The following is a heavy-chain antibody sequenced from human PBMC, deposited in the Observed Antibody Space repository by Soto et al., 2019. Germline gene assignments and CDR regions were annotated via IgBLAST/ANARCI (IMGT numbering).Heavy chain of an antibody. V-gene: IGHV1-18*01. D-gene: IGHD1-1*01. CDR1: GYPFTRYG. Sequence: QVQLVQSGAEVTKPGASVKVSCKASGYPFTRYGVSWVRQAPGQGLVWIGWISAYDGETHSAQKLQGIVTMTTDTSTTTACLDLRTLTSDDGAVYYWVRDLRWHQLEVAFWGPGTRVTASS. CDR3: VRDLRWHQLEVAF. CDR2: ISAYDGET. J-gene: IGHJ4*02.